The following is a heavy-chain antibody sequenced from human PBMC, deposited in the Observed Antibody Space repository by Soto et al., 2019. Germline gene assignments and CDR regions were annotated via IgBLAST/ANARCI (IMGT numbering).Heavy chain of an antibody. J-gene: IGHJ4*02. CDR2: IYYSGST. V-gene: IGHV4-31*03. CDR3: ARCGVSSSPIDY. D-gene: IGHD6-6*01. Sequence: QVQLQESGPGLVKPSQTLSLTCTVSGGSISSGGYYWSWIRQHPGKGLEWIGYIYYSGSTYYNPSLKSRVTISVDTSTNQFSRKLSSVTAADTAVYYCARCGVSSSPIDYWGQGTLVTVSS. CDR1: GGSISSGGYY.